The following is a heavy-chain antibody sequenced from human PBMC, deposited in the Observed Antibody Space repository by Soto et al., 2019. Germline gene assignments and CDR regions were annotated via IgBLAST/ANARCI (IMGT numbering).Heavy chain of an antibody. J-gene: IGHJ6*02. CDR2: IWYDGSNK. CDR1: GFTFSSYG. CDR3: ARDMIDTAMVILSGPGYYYYGMDV. Sequence: GGSLRLSCAASGFTFSSYGMHWVRQAPGKGLEWVAVIWYDGSNKYYADSVKGRFTISRDNSKNTLYLQMNSLRAEDTVVYYCARDMIDTAMVILSGPGYYYYGMDVWGQGTTVTVSS. V-gene: IGHV3-33*01. D-gene: IGHD5-18*01.